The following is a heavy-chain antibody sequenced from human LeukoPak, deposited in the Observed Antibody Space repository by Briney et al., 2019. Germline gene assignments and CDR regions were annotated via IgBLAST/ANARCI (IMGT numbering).Heavy chain of an antibody. V-gene: IGHV4-34*01. Sequence: SETLSLTCAVYGGSFSAYYWTWVRQTPEKGVEWVGEINHSGSTNYTPSLNSPVTISVDTSKNHFSLKLRSVTAADTAVYYCATKDSSNYHYGALDIWGRGTMVTVSS. CDR3: ATKDSSNYHYGALDI. D-gene: IGHD3-16*01. CDR2: INHSGST. J-gene: IGHJ3*02. CDR1: GGSFSAYY.